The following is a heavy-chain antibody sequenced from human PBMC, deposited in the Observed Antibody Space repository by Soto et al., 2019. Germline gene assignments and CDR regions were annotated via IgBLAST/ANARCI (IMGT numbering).Heavy chain of an antibody. D-gene: IGHD6-19*01. J-gene: IGHJ4*02. CDR2: IYWDDDK. CDR3: AHVAAGIALAGWGFDY. V-gene: IGHV2-5*02. Sequence: QITLKESGPTLVKPTQTLTLTCTFSGFSLSTSGVGGGWIRQPPGKALEWLALIYWDDDKRYSPSLKSRLTITKDASKNQVVLTMTNIDPVDTATYYCAHVAAGIALAGWGFDYWGQGTLVTVAS. CDR1: GFSLSTSGVG.